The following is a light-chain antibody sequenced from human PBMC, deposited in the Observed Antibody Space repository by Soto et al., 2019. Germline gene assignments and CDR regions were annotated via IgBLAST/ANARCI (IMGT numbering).Light chain of an antibody. CDR1: QSISNY. CDR2: AAS. Sequence: IQMMQSPSSLSASVGDRVTITCRASQSISNYLNWYQQKPGKAPKLLIYAASTLPNGVPSRFSGRGSGTEFTLTINRRQPEEAATYYCQQSHSLPLTFGGGTKGEIK. J-gene: IGKJ4*01. CDR3: QQSHSLPLT. V-gene: IGKV1-39*01.